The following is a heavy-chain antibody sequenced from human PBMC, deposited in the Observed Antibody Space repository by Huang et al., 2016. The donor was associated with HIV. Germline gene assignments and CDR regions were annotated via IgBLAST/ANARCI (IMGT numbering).Heavy chain of an antibody. CDR1: GYTFTSYD. V-gene: IGHV1-8*01. CDR3: ASEPLGSSDYFRY. D-gene: IGHD3-22*01. CDR2: MRPNSVNT. J-gene: IGHJ4*02. Sequence: QVQLVQSGAEVKKPGASVTVSCKASGYTFTSYDIKWVRQATGERLEWMGGMRPNSVNTGYDQKFQGRVTITWSTSISTAYMELSGLRSDDTAVYYWASEPLGSSDYFRYWGQGTLVTVSS.